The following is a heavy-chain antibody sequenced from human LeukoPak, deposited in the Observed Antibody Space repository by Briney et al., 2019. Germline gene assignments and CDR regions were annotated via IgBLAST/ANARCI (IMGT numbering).Heavy chain of an antibody. D-gene: IGHD2-2*01. Sequence: SETLSLTCAVSGGSISSTNWWSWVRQPPWKGLEWLGEVDHSGSTKDNPALKSRVTISVDKSKNQFSLRLSSVTAADTAVYYCARVHRYCSSSSCYRFDPWGQGTLVTVSS. CDR1: GGSISSTNW. J-gene: IGHJ5*02. CDR2: VDHSGST. V-gene: IGHV4-4*02. CDR3: ARVHRYCSSSSCYRFDP.